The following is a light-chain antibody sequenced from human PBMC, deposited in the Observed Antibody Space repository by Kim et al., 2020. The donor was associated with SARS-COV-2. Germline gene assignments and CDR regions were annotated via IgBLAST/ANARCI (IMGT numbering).Light chain of an antibody. CDR1: QGIASY. Sequence: IVLTQSPATLSLSPGESATLSCRASQGIASYLAWYQQKPGQAPRLLIYDADNRATGIPARFGGSGSGTDFTLTISNLEPEDIGVYYCQQRSNWPLNFGGGTKVDIK. J-gene: IGKJ4*01. V-gene: IGKV3-11*01. CDR3: QQRSNWPLN. CDR2: DAD.